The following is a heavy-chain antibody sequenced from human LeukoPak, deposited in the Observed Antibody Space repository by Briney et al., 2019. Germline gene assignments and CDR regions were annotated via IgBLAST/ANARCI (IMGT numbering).Heavy chain of an antibody. V-gene: IGHV1-46*01. CDR3: AREGRSGFYYMDV. CDR1: GYIFTSYY. CDR2: ITPSGGST. D-gene: IGHD3-10*01. Sequence: ASVKVSCKASGYIFTSYYMHWVRQAPGQGPEWMGIITPSGGSTTYAQKFQGRVTMTRDLSTSTVYMELSSLRSEDTAVYYCAREGRSGFYYMDVWGKGTTVTVSS. J-gene: IGHJ6*03.